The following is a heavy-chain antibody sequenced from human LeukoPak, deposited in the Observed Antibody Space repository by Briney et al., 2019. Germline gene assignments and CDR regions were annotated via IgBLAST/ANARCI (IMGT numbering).Heavy chain of an antibody. CDR3: ARDPFGDAY. D-gene: IGHD2-21*01. Sequence: GGSLRLSCAASGFTFSVYTMNWVRQAPGKGLEWVSSISGSSTTRYSADSVTGRVTISRDNTKHSVSLQMNSLRVEDTAVYYCARDPFGDAYWGQGTLVTASS. CDR1: GFTFSVYT. CDR2: ISGSSTTR. J-gene: IGHJ4*02. V-gene: IGHV3-21*01.